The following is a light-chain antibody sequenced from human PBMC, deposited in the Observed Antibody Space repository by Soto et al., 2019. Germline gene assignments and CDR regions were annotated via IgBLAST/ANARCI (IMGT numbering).Light chain of an antibody. CDR2: DVS. Sequence: QSGLTPPASVSGSPGQSITISCTGTSSDVGGYNYVSWYQQHPGEAPKIIIYDVSSRPSGVSYRFSGSKSGNTASLTISGLQSEDEADYYCSSYTSSTFGVFGTGTKVTV. CDR3: SSYTSSTFGV. V-gene: IGLV2-14*03. J-gene: IGLJ1*01. CDR1: SSDVGGYNY.